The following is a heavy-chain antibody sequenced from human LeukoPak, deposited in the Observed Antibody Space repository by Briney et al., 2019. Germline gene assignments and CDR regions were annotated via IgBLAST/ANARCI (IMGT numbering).Heavy chain of an antibody. CDR3: ATRENRSGGYHY. J-gene: IGHJ4*02. V-gene: IGHV4-59*08. Sequence: SETLSLTCAVSGGSISSYYWSWIRPPPGKGLEWIGYIYYSGSTNYNPSLKSRVTISVDTSKNQFSLKLSSVTATDTAVYYCATRENRSGGYHYWGQGTLVTVSS. CDR2: IYYSGST. D-gene: IGHD6-19*01. CDR1: GGSISSYY.